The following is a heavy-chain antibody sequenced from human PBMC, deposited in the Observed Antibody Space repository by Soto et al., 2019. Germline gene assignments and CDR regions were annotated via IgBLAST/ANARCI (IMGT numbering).Heavy chain of an antibody. CDR3: AKDGIAAAGTYNWFDP. V-gene: IGHV3-30*18. J-gene: IGHJ5*02. D-gene: IGHD6-13*01. CDR1: GFTFSSYG. Sequence: GGSLRLSCAASGFTFSSYGMHWVRQAPGKGLEWVAVISYDGSNKYYADSVKGRFTISRDNSKNTLYLQMNSLRAEDTAVYYCAKDGIAAAGTYNWFDPWGQGTLVTVSS. CDR2: ISYDGSNK.